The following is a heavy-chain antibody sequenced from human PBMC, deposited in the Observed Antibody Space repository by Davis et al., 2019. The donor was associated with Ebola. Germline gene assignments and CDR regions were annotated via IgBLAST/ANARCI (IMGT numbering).Heavy chain of an antibody. Sequence: SETLSLTCTVSGGSISSGGYYWSWIRQHPGKGLEWIGYIYYSGSTNYNPSLKSRVTISVDTSKNQFSLKLSSVTAADTAVYYCARVWFGESDYYFYAMDVWGQGTTVTVSS. CDR3: ARVWFGESDYYFYAMDV. CDR2: IYYSGST. J-gene: IGHJ6*02. CDR1: GGSISSGGYY. V-gene: IGHV4-61*08. D-gene: IGHD3-10*01.